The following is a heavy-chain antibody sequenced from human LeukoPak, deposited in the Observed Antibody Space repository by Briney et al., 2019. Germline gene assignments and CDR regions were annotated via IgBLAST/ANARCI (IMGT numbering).Heavy chain of an antibody. CDR3: ARDKTRGLGYSYSKSGNYFDY. J-gene: IGHJ4*02. CDR2: INSDGSST. CDR1: GFTFSSYW. Sequence: GGSLRLSCAASGFTFSSYWMHWVRQAPGKGLVWVSRINSDGSSTSYADSVKGRFTISRDNAKNSLYLQMNSLRAEDTAVYSCARDKTRGLGYSYSKSGNYFDYWGQGTLVTVSS. V-gene: IGHV3-74*01. D-gene: IGHD5-18*01.